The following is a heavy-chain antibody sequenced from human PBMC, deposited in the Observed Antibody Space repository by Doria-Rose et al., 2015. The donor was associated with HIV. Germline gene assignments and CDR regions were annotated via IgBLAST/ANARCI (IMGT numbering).Heavy chain of an antibody. CDR2: IFSDDEI. V-gene: IGHV2-26*01. CDR1: GVSLSSPGMG. J-gene: IGHJ4*02. D-gene: IGHD6-13*01. CDR3: ARIKSSRWYHKYYFDF. Sequence: QITLKESGPVLVKPTETLTPTCTVSGVSLSSPGMGVSWIRQPPGKALEWLANIFSDDEISYKTSLRSRLTISRVTSKSQVVLTMTDMDPVDTATYYCARIKSSRWYHKYYFDFWGQGTLVIVSA.